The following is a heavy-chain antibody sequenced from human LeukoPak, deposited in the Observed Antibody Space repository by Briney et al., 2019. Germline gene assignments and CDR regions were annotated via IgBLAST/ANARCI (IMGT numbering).Heavy chain of an antibody. J-gene: IGHJ6*02. Sequence: SQALSLTCAISGDSVSRNSAAWNWARQSPSGCLEWLVWTYLRSKWSNDYAVSVKSRIPLNPDTSKNQFSLQLNSVTPEDTAVYYCARTIPIGGSLVAGDYYYYGMDVWGQGTTVTVSS. CDR3: ARTIPIGGSLVAGDYYYYGMDV. V-gene: IGHV6-1*01. CDR1: GDSVSRNSAA. D-gene: IGHD6-19*01. CDR2: TYLRSKWSN.